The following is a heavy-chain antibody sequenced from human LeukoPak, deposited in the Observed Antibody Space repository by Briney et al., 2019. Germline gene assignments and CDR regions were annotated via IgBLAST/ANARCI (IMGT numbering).Heavy chain of an antibody. CDR2: IYYGGST. CDR3: GRGTAFDP. CDR1: GGSISSYY. J-gene: IGHJ5*02. V-gene: IGHV4-59*08. Sequence: SETLSLTCTVSGGSISSYYWSWIRQPPGKGREWRGYIYYGGSTNYNPSLKSRVTISVDTSKNQFSLKLSSVTAADTAWYYCGRGTAFDPWGQGTLVTVSS.